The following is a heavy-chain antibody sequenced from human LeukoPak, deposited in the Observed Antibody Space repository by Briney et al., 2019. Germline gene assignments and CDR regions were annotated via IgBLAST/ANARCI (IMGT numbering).Heavy chain of an antibody. V-gene: IGHV4-30-4*07. CDR1: GDSISSGGYS. D-gene: IGHD3-10*01. Sequence: PSETLSLTCAVSGDSISSGGYSWSWIRQTPGKGLEWIAYIHDSGSTYNNPSLKTRLSISIDTSKNQFSLKLNSVTAADTAVYYCARGFLGDYFGSGSYYVFDYWGQGTLVTVSS. CDR3: ARGFLGDYFGSGSYYVFDY. CDR2: IHDSGST. J-gene: IGHJ4*02.